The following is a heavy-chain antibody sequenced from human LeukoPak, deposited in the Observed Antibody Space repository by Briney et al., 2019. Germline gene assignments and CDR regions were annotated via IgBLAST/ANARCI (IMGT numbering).Heavy chain of an antibody. D-gene: IGHD4-11*01. J-gene: IGHJ4*02. CDR1: GGSISSYY. CDR3: ARGEALYSNYGFDY. Sequence: SETLSLTCTVSGGSISSYYWSWIRQPPGKGLEWIGYIYYSGSTNYNPSLKSRVTISVDTSKNQFSLKLTSVTAADTAVYYCARGEALYSNYGFDYWGQGTLVTVSS. CDR2: IYYSGST. V-gene: IGHV4-59*01.